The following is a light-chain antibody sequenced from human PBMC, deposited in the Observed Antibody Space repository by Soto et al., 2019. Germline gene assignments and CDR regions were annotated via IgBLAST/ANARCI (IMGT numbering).Light chain of an antibody. J-gene: IGLJ1*01. Sequence: QSVLTQPPSASGTPGQRVTISCSGSTSNIGSSAVNWYQQLPGTAPKLLTYANDQRPSGVPARFSGSKSGTSASLAISGLRSEDEADYYCAAWDGSLNRYVFAAGTKVTVL. V-gene: IGLV1-44*01. CDR2: AND. CDR1: TSNIGSSA. CDR3: AAWDGSLNRYV.